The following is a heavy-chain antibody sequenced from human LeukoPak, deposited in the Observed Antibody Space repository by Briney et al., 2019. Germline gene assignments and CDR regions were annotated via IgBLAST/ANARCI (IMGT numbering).Heavy chain of an antibody. J-gene: IGHJ5*02. CDR3: ARAPYYYGSSGYMDWFDP. Sequence: GGSLRLSCAASGFTFSDYYMSWIRQAPGKGLEWVSYISGSGSPIYYADSVKGRFTISRDNAKNSLYLQMNSLRAEDTALYHCARAPYYYGSSGYMDWFDPWGQGTLVTVSS. CDR2: ISGSGSPI. CDR1: GFTFSDYY. D-gene: IGHD3-22*01. V-gene: IGHV3-11*01.